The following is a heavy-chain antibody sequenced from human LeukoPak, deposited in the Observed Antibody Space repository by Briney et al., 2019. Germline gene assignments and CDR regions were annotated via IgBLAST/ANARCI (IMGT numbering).Heavy chain of an antibody. V-gene: IGHV4-59*12. CDR3: ARVSGYYDY. CDR1: GGSISSYY. D-gene: IGHD2-8*02. Sequence: PSETLSLTCTVSGGSISSYYWSWIRQPPGKGLEWIGEIYHSGSTNYNPSLKSRVTISVDTSKTQFSLKLSSVTAADMAVYYCARVSGYYDYWGQGTLVTVSS. J-gene: IGHJ4*02. CDR2: IYHSGST.